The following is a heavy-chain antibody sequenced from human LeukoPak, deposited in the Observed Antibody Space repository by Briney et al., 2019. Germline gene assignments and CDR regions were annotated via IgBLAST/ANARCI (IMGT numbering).Heavy chain of an antibody. Sequence: GGSLRLSCAASGFIVSNNHINWIRQAPGKGLEWVSIIYSGDTTYYSDSVKGRFILSSDNSKNMLYLQMNSLRAEDTAVYYCAGSDTIGYSPREWDYWYFDLWGRGTLVTVSS. CDR1: GFIVSNNH. V-gene: IGHV3-66*01. J-gene: IGHJ2*01. CDR2: IYSGDTT. D-gene: IGHD3-22*01. CDR3: AGSDTIGYSPREWDYWYFDL.